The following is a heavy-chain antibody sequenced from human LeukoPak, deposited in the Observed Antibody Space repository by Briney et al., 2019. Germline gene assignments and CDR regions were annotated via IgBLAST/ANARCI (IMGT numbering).Heavy chain of an antibody. J-gene: IGHJ2*01. D-gene: IGHD6-13*01. CDR3: ARVYYSSSYDYWYFDL. Sequence: PSETLSLTCTVSGYSISSGYYWSWIRQPPGKGLEWIGYIYYSGSTNYNPSLKSRVTISVDTSKNQFSLKLSSVTAADTAVYYCARVYYSSSYDYWYFDLWGRGTLVTVSS. CDR1: GYSISSGYY. V-gene: IGHV4-61*01. CDR2: IYYSGST.